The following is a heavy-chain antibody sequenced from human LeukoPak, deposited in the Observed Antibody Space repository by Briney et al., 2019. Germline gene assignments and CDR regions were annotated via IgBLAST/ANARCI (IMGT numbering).Heavy chain of an antibody. V-gene: IGHV3-48*01. CDR2: ISSSSSTI. J-gene: IGHJ3*02. CDR3: ARGLAAPPAGLSDAFDI. CDR1: GFTFSSYA. D-gene: IGHD2-15*01. Sequence: GGSLRLSCAASGFTFSSYAMSWVRQAPGKGLEWVSAISSSSSTIYYADSVKGRFTISRDNAKNSLYLQMNSLRAEDTAVYYCARGLAAPPAGLSDAFDIWGQGTMVTVSS.